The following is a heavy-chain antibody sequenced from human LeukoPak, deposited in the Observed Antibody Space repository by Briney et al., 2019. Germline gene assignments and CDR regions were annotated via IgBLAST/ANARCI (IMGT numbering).Heavy chain of an antibody. CDR2: IRSKGYDGTT. V-gene: IGHV3-49*04. CDR3: TRVEWVGDNHLGGGLDY. J-gene: IGHJ4*02. Sequence: PGRSLRLSCTASGFTFGDYAMSWVRQSPGKGLEWVGLIRSKGYDGTTEYAASVKGRFTISRDDSKSIAYVQTNSLKTEDTAVYYCTRVEWVGDNHLGGGLDYWGQGSLVTVSS. D-gene: IGHD4-17*01. CDR1: GFTFGDYA.